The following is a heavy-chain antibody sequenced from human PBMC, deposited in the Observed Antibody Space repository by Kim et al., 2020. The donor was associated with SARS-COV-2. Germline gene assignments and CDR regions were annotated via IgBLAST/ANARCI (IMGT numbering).Heavy chain of an antibody. D-gene: IGHD3-10*01. V-gene: IGHV1-18*01. Sequence: KLQGRVTMTTDTSTSTAYMELRSLRSDDTAVYYCARVEWFGESYYYGMDVWGQGTTVTVSS. CDR3: ARVEWFGESYYYGMDV. J-gene: IGHJ6*02.